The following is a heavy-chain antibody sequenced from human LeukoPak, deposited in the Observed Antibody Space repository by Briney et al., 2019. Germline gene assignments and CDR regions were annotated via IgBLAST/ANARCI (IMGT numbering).Heavy chain of an antibody. D-gene: IGHD5-18*01. V-gene: IGHV3-48*01. CDR2: ISNSGNTI. Sequence: GGSLRLSCVASEFTFSRYSMNWVRQAPGKGLEWVSYISNSGNTINYADPVKGRFTISRDNAKNSLYLQMNSLRAEDTAVYYCAGIRTTMGDYWGQGTLVTVSS. CDR1: EFTFSRYS. CDR3: AGIRTTMGDY. J-gene: IGHJ4*02.